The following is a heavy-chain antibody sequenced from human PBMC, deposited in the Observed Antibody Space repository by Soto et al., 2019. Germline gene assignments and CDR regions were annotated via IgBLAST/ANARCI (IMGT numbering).Heavy chain of an antibody. CDR2: IIPILGIA. Sequence: QVQLVQSGAEVKKPGSSVKVSCKASGGTFSSYTISWVRQAPGQGLEWMGRIIPILGIANYAQKFQGRVTXPXXKSTSTAYMELGSLRYEDTAVYYCASAFDSVVYDYWGQGTLVTVSS. CDR1: GGTFSSYT. D-gene: IGHD3-9*01. V-gene: IGHV1-69*02. J-gene: IGHJ4*02. CDR3: ASAFDSVVYDY.